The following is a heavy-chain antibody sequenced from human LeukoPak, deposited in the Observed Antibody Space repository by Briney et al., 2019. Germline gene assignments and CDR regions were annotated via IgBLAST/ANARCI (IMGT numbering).Heavy chain of an antibody. Sequence: NSSETLSLTCTVSGGSISSSSYSWGWIRQPPGKGLEWIGSIYYSGSTYYNPSLKSRVTISVDTSKNQFSLKLSSVTAADTAVYYCARQGSYYDILAGYYVFHYFDYWGQGTLVTVSS. CDR3: ARQGSYYDILAGYYVFHYFDY. J-gene: IGHJ4*02. D-gene: IGHD3-9*01. CDR2: IYYSGST. V-gene: IGHV4-39*01. CDR1: GGSISSSSYS.